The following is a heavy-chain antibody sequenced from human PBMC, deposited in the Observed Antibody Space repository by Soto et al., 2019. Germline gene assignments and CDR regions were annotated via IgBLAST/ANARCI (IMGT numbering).Heavy chain of an antibody. CDR1: GGSISSGGYS. CDR3: AGEVATTLASYGMDV. J-gene: IGHJ6*02. CDR2: IYHSGST. D-gene: IGHD5-12*01. Sequence: QLQLQESGSGLVKPSQTLSLTCAVSGGSISSGGYSWSWIRQPPGKGLEWIGYIYHSGSTYYNPSLKSRVTISVDRSKNHFALKLSSVTAADTAVYYCAGEVATTLASYGMDVWGQGTTVTVSS. V-gene: IGHV4-30-2*01.